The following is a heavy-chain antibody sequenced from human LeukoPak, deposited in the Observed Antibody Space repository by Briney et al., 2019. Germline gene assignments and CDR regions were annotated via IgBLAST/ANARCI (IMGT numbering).Heavy chain of an antibody. CDR2: IKEDGSEK. CDR3: ARDVTALDS. CDR1: GFTFSSHW. D-gene: IGHD2-2*01. J-gene: IGHJ4*02. Sequence: GGSLRLSCAGSGFTFSSHWMNWVRQAPGKGLEWVASIKEDGSEKHYVDSVSGRFTISRDNAKNSLHLQMNSLRADDTAVYYCARDVTALDSWGQGTLVTVSS. V-gene: IGHV3-7*01.